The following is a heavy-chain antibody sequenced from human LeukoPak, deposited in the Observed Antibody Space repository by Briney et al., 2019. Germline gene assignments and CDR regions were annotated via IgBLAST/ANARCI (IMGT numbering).Heavy chain of an antibody. V-gene: IGHV4-31*03. CDR1: GVSISSGGYY. D-gene: IGHD3-22*01. CDR3: ARESRIVVVESHFDY. J-gene: IGHJ4*02. CDR2: IYYSGST. Sequence: PQTLSLTCTVSGVSISSGGYYWSWIRQHPGKGLEWIGYIYYSGSTYYNPSLKSRVTISVDTSKNQFSLKLSSVTAADTAVYYCARESRIVVVESHFDYWGQGTLVTVSS.